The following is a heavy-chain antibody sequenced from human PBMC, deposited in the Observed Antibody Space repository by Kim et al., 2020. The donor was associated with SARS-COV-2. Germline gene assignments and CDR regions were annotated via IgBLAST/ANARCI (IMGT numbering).Heavy chain of an antibody. CDR3: AKDLGYVRSSWYSHYYYYCIDV. D-gene: IGHD6-13*01. J-gene: IGHJ6*02. CDR1: GFTFDDYA. Sequence: GGSLRLSCAASGFTFDDYAMHWVRQAPGKGLEWVSGISWNSGSIGYADSVKGRFTISRDNAQNSLYLQMNSLRAEDTALYYCAKDLGYVRSSWYSHYYYYCIDVWGQGTKVTVSS. CDR2: ISWNSGSI. V-gene: IGHV3-9*01.